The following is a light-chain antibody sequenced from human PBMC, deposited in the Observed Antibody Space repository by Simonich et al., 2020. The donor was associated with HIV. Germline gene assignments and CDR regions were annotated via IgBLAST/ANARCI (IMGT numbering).Light chain of an antibody. V-gene: IGKV3-15*01. J-gene: IGKJ3*01. Sequence: EIVMTQFPATLSVSPGERATLSCRVSQSVSGNLAWYQQKPGQAPRLLIYAASSRATGIPARVSGSGFGTEFTLTISSMQSEDFAVYYCQQYNNWPSPFTFGPGTKVDIK. CDR1: QSVSGN. CDR3: QQYNNWPSPFT. CDR2: AAS.